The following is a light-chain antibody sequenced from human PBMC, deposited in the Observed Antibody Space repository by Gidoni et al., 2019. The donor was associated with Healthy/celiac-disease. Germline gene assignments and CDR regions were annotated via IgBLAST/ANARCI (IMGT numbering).Light chain of an antibody. CDR1: QSVSSSY. J-gene: IGKJ2*01. CDR3: QQYGSSPPRYT. V-gene: IGKV3-20*01. CDR2: GAS. Sequence: EIVLTQSPGTLSLSPGERATLSCRASQSVSSSYLAWYQQKPGKAPRLLIYGASSRATGIPDRFSGSGSGTDFTLTISRLEPEDFAVYYCQQYGSSPPRYTFXQXTKLEIK.